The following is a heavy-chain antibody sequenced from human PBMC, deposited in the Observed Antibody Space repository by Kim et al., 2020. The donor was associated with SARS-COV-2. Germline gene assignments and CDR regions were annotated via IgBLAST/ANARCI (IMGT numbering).Heavy chain of an antibody. V-gene: IGHV4-31*03. D-gene: IGHD1-26*01. J-gene: IGHJ6*02. Sequence: SETLSLTCTVSGGSISSGGYYWSWIRQHPGKGLEWIGYIYYSGSTYYNPSLKSRVTISVDTSKNQFSLKLSSVTAADTAVYYCARGVGARVYGMDVWGQGTTVTVSS. CDR2: IYYSGST. CDR1: GGSISSGGYY. CDR3: ARGVGARVYGMDV.